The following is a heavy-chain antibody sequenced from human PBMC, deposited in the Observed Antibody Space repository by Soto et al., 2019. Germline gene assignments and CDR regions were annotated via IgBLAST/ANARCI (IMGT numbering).Heavy chain of an antibody. CDR2: IWYDGSNK. V-gene: IGHV3-33*01. CDR1: GFTFSSYG. CDR3: ARALVVVAAIDAFDI. Sequence: QVQLVESGGGVVQPGRSLRLSCAASGFTFSSYGMHWVRQAPGKGLEWVAVIWYDGSNKYYADSVKGRFTIPRDNSKNTLYLQMNSLRAEDTAVYYCARALVVVAAIDAFDIWGQGTMVTVSS. D-gene: IGHD2-15*01. J-gene: IGHJ3*02.